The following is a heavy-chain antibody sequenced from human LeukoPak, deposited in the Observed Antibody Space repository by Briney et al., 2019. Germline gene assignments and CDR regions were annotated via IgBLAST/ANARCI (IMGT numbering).Heavy chain of an antibody. CDR1: GGSISSSSYY. CDR3: AAEREGALGIRNWFHP. D-gene: IGHD7-27*01. Sequence: PSETLSLTCTVSGGSISSSSYYWGWIRQPPGKGLEWIGSIYYSGSTYYNPSLKSRVNISLDTSKNRFSLRLASVTAADTAVYYCAAEREGALGIRNWFHPWGQGILVSVSS. CDR2: IYYSGST. J-gene: IGHJ5*02. V-gene: IGHV4-39*07.